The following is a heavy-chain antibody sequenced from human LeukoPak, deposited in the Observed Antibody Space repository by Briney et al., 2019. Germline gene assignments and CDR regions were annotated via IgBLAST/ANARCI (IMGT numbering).Heavy chain of an antibody. CDR3: ARDLTIFGDQTYNWFDP. D-gene: IGHD3-3*01. Sequence: SETLSLTCAVYGGSFSGYYWSWIRQPPGKGLEWIGEINHSGSTNYNPSLKSRVTISVDTSKNQFSLKLSSVTAADTAVYYCARDLTIFGDQTYNWFDPWGQGTLVTVSS. J-gene: IGHJ5*02. CDR2: INHSGST. CDR1: GGSFSGYY. V-gene: IGHV4-34*01.